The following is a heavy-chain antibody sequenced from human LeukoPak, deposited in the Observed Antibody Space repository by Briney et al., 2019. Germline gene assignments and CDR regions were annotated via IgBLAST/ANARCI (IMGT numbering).Heavy chain of an antibody. CDR2: ISGSGSTI. D-gene: IGHD3-22*01. V-gene: IGHV3-23*01. CDR1: GFTFSSYA. Sequence: GGSLRLSCAASGFTFSSYALNWVRQAPGRGLEWVSYISGSGSTIYYADSVKGRFTISRDNSKNTLYLQMNSLRAEDTAVYYCAKGFLPNYYDSSAQGDYWGQGTLVTVSS. CDR3: AKGFLPNYYDSSAQGDY. J-gene: IGHJ4*02.